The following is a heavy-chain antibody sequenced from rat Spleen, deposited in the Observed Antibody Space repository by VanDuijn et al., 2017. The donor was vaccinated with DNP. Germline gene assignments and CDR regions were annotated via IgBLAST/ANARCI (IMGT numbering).Heavy chain of an antibody. Sequence: EVQLVESGGGLVQPGRSLKLSCAASGFTFSDYNMAWVRQAPKKGLEWVAAISPSGSRTYYLDSVKGRFTISRDDAKTTLYLQMNSLRSEATATYYCARGVYYYSATYWYFDFWGPGTMVTVSS. J-gene: IGHJ1*01. CDR3: ARGVYYYSATYWYFDF. CDR2: ISPSGSRT. V-gene: IGHV5-7*01. CDR1: GFTFSDYN. D-gene: IGHD1-1*01.